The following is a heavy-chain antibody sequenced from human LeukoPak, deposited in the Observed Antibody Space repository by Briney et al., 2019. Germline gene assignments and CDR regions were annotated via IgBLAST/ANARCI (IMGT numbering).Heavy chain of an antibody. J-gene: IGHJ5*02. CDR3: ARVRVFRWFDP. V-gene: IGHV3-7*01. CDR1: GSTFSSYW. Sequence: GGSLRLSCAASGSTFSSYWMSWVRQAPGKGLEWVANIKQDGSEKYYVDSVKGRFTISRDNAKNSLYLQMNSLRAEDTAVYYCARVRVFRWFDPWGQGTLVTVSS. CDR2: IKQDGSEK.